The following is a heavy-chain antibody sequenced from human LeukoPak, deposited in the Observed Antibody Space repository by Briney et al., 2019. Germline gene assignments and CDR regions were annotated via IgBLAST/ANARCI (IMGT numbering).Heavy chain of an antibody. J-gene: IGHJ4*02. V-gene: IGHV4-34*01. CDR1: GGSFSGYY. D-gene: IGHD3-10*01. CDR3: ARGGLLWFGHPLDY. Sequence: PSETLSLTCAVYGGSFSGYYWSWIRQPPGKGLEWIGEINHSGSTNYNPSPKSRVTISVDTSKNQFSLKLSSVTAAGTAVYYCARGGLLWFGHPLDYWGQGTLVTVSS. CDR2: INHSGST.